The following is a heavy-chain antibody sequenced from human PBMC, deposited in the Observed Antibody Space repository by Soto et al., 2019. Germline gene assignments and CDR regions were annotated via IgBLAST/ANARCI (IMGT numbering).Heavy chain of an antibody. CDR2: IYWNDDK. J-gene: IGHJ5*01. D-gene: IGHD2-8*02. CDR3: AHSIFMFSGSGAPGNWFYP. V-gene: IGHV2-5*01. CDR1: GFSLSTSGVG. Sequence: SGPTLVNPTQTLTLTCTFSGFSLSTSGVGVGWIRQPPGKALEWLALIYWNDDKRYSPSLKSRLTITKDTSKNQVVLTMTNMDPVDTATYYCAHSIFMFSGSGAPGNWFYPWGRGTLVIVSA.